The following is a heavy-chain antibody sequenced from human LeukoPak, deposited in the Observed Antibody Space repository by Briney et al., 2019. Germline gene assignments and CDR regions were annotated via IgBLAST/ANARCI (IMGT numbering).Heavy chain of an antibody. CDR2: INASNGNT. CDR1: GYTFTDFA. CDR3: ARGPDRGNWFDP. J-gene: IGHJ5*02. Sequence: GASVKVSCKASGYTFTDFAMHWVRQAPGQRLEWMGWINASNGNTEYSQRFQGRVTITRDTSASTAYMELSSLRSEDTAVYYCARGPDRGNWFDPWGQGTLVTVSS. V-gene: IGHV1-3*01.